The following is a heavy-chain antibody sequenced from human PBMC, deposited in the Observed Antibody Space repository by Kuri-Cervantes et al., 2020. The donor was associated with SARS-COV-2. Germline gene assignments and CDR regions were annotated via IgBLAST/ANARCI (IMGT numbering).Heavy chain of an antibody. J-gene: IGHJ6*02. V-gene: IGHV3-30*18. CDR3: AKGGFMVVAGYGMDV. CDR1: GFAFESYG. D-gene: IGHD2-15*01. CDR2: ISYDGFDR. Sequence: GESLKISCAASGFAFESYGMHWVRQAPGKGLEWVAAISYDGFDRYYYADSVKGRFTVSRDNARNTLSLQMNSLRAADTAVYYCAKGGFMVVAGYGMDVWGQGTVVTGSS.